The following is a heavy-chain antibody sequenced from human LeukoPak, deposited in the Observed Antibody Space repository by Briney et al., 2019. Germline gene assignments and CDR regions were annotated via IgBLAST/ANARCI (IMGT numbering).Heavy chain of an antibody. V-gene: IGHV3-7*01. CDR2: LNEDGTKK. CDR3: ARDRRWLQSDIRHFDY. Sequence: PGGSLGLSCAASGFTFTSYWMSWVRQAPGKGLEWVANLNEDGTKKYYVGSVKGRFTISRDNAKNSLYLQMNSLRAEDTAVYYCARDRRWLQSDIRHFDYWGQGTLVTVSS. J-gene: IGHJ4*02. CDR1: GFTFTSYW. D-gene: IGHD5-24*01.